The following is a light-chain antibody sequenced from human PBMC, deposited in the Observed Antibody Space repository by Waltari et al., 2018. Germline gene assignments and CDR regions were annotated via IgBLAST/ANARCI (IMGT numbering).Light chain of an antibody. V-gene: IGKV1-33*01. CDR3: QQYDDVPPYT. Sequence: DIHLTQTPSSLSASVGDRVTITCQASDDINAFLNWYQQKPGTAPKLLIYDASSLVTGVPSRFSGDGSGSLFTLTISSLQPEDFATYYCQQYDDVPPYTFSPGTKVNLK. CDR1: DDINAF. J-gene: IGKJ3*01. CDR2: DAS.